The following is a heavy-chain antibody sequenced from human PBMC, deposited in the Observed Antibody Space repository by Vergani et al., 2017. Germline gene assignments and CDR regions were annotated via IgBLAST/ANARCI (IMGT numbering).Heavy chain of an antibody. D-gene: IGHD6-13*01. CDR1: GYTLTELS. V-gene: IGHV1-24*01. J-gene: IGHJ3*02. CDR2: FDPEDGET. CDR3: VTILTSAAAGTGDDAFDI. Sequence: QVQLVQSGAEVKKPGASVKVSCKVSGYTLTELSMHWVRQAPGKGLEWMGGFDPEDGETIYAQKFQGRVTMTEDTSTDTAYMELSSLRSEDTAVYYCVTILTSAAAGTGDDAFDIWGQGTMVTVSS.